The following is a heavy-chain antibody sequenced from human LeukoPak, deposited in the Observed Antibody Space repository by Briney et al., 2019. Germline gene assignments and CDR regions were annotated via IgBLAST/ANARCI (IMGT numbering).Heavy chain of an antibody. V-gene: IGHV4-39*01. CDR1: GGSISSSSYY. CDR2: IYYSGST. Sequence: SETLSLTCTVSGGSISSSSYYWGWIHQPPGKGLEWIGSIYYSGSTYYNPSLKSRVTISVDTSKNQFSLKLSSVTAADTAVYYCAAPRDSSGYYADYWGQGTLVTVSS. CDR3: AAPRDSSGYYADY. D-gene: IGHD3-22*01. J-gene: IGHJ4*02.